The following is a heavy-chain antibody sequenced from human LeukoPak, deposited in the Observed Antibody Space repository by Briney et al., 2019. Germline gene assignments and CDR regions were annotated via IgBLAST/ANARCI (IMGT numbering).Heavy chain of an antibody. Sequence: GGSLRLSCAASGFTFTNYGMHWVRQPPGRGLEWVAVVSFDGTEKYYADSVKGRFTISSDNSKNTLYLQMNRLRAEDTAVYFCAKDLIYYYQSSGFSPFDRWGQGTLVTVSS. J-gene: IGHJ4*02. D-gene: IGHD3-22*01. CDR2: VSFDGTEK. CDR1: GFTFTNYG. V-gene: IGHV3-30*18. CDR3: AKDLIYYYQSSGFSPFDR.